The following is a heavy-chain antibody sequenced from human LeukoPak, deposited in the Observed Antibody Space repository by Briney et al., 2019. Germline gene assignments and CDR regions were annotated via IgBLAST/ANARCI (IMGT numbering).Heavy chain of an antibody. CDR1: GYSFTSYW. J-gene: IGHJ4*02. Sequence: GESLNISCKGSGYSFTSYWISWVRQMPGKGLEWTGRIDPSDSYTNYSPSFQGHVTISADKSISTAYLQWSSLKASDTAMYYCARDDYGDSQFDYWGQGTLVTVSS. V-gene: IGHV5-10-1*01. CDR3: ARDDYGDSQFDY. D-gene: IGHD4-17*01. CDR2: IDPSDSYT.